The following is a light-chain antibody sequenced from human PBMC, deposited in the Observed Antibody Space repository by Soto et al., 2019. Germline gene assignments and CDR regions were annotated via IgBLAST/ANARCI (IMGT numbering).Light chain of an antibody. CDR2: GNS. Sequence: QSVLTQPPSVSGAPGQRVTISCTGSSSNIGAGYDVHWYQQLPGTAPKLPIYGNSNRPSGVPDRFSGSKSGTSPSLAIAGLQAEDEAYYYCQSYDSSLSVVFGGGTKLTVL. V-gene: IGLV1-40*01. CDR1: SSNIGAGYD. J-gene: IGLJ2*01. CDR3: QSYDSSLSVV.